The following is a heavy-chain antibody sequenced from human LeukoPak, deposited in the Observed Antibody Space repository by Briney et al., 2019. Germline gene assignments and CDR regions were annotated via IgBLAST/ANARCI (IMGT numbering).Heavy chain of an antibody. D-gene: IGHD6-19*01. CDR1: GFTFSTYS. Sequence: PGRSLRLSCEASGFTFSTYSMHWVRQAPGKGLEWVAAISSDGSYKYYGDSVKGRLTISRDNSKNTLYLQMNSLRAEDTAVYYCAKRGLVEAVAAGRYGGFDYWGQGTLVTVSS. J-gene: IGHJ4*02. CDR2: ISSDGSYK. CDR3: AKRGLVEAVAAGRYGGFDY. V-gene: IGHV3-30*18.